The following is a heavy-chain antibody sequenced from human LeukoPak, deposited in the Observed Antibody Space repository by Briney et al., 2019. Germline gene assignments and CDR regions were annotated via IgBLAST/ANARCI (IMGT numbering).Heavy chain of an antibody. CDR2: ISSSSSYI. V-gene: IGHV3-21*01. Sequence: GGSLRLSXAASGFTFSSCSMNWVRQAPGKGLEWVSSISSSSSYIYYADSVKGRFTISRDNAKNSLYLQMNSLRAEDTAVYYCALDYYDSSGYYRNWGQGTMVTVSS. CDR1: GFTFSSCS. J-gene: IGHJ3*01. CDR3: ALDYYDSSGYYRN. D-gene: IGHD3-22*01.